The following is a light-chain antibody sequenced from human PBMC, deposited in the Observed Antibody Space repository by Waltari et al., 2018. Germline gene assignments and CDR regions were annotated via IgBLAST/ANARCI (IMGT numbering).Light chain of an antibody. V-gene: IGLV1-40*01. CDR2: ANE. J-gene: IGLJ3*02. Sequence: YQQFPVTAPKVLIYANENRPSGIPDRFSASKSGTSASLTITGLQTEDEADYYCQSYDNNLRAWVFGGGTKVTVL. CDR3: QSYDNNLRAWV.